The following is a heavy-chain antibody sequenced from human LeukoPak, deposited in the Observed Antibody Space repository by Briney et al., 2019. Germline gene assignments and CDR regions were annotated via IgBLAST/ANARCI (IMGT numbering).Heavy chain of an antibody. CDR2: IYAGGTT. V-gene: IGHV3-53*01. CDR1: GFTVSGNY. J-gene: IGHJ4*02. Sequence: GGSLRLSRAASGFTVSGNYMTWVRQAPGRGLEWVALIYAGGTTFYPDSVKGRFTVSRDNSKNTLYLHISSLRAEDTGVYYCASGEWPQNYWGQGTLVTVSS. CDR3: ASGEWPQNY. D-gene: IGHD3-10*01.